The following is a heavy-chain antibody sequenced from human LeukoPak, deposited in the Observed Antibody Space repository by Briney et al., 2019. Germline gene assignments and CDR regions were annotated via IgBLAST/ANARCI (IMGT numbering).Heavy chain of an antibody. Sequence: ASVKVSCKASGYTFTGYYMHWVRQAPGQGLEWMGWINPNSGGTNYAQKFQGRVTMTRDTSISTAYMELSRLRSDDTAVYYCARGILLWFGELGEFDYWGQGTLVTVSS. D-gene: IGHD3-10*01. J-gene: IGHJ4*02. CDR2: INPNSGGT. CDR1: GYTFTGYY. CDR3: ARGILLWFGELGEFDY. V-gene: IGHV1-2*02.